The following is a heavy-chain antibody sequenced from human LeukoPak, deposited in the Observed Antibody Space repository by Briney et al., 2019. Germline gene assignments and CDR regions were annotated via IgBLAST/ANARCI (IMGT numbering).Heavy chain of an antibody. CDR2: IIPNSGGT. J-gene: IGHJ3*02. V-gene: IGHV1-2*02. Sequence: GASVKVSCKASGYTFTGYYMHWVRQAPGQGLEWMGWIIPNSGGTSYAQKFQGRVTMTRDTSISTAYMELSRLRSDDTAVYYCAREDIVLMVFDAFDIWGQGTMVTVSS. CDR1: GYTFTGYY. D-gene: IGHD2-8*01. CDR3: AREDIVLMVFDAFDI.